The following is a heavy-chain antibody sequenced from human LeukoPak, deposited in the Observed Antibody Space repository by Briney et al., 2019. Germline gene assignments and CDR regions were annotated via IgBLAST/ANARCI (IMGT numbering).Heavy chain of an antibody. V-gene: IGHV4-59*01. D-gene: IGHD3-9*01. Sequence: SETLSLTCTVSGGSISSYYWSWIRQPPGKGLEWIGYIYYSGSTNYNPSLKSRVTISVDTSKNQFSLKLSSVTAADTAVYYCARGMYDILTGYHNGIDYWGQGTLVTVSS. J-gene: IGHJ4*02. CDR1: GGSISSYY. CDR3: ARGMYDILTGYHNGIDY. CDR2: IYYSGST.